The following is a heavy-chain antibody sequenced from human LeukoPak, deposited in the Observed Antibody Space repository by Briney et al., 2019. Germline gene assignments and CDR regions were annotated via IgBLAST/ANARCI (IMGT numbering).Heavy chain of an antibody. D-gene: IGHD3-10*01. V-gene: IGHV3-21*01. Sequence: GGSLRLSCAASGFTFSNYDMNWVRQAPGKGLEWVSSISSSSSYIYYADSVKGRFAISRDNAKNSLYLQMYSLRAEDTAVYYCAGTCGSGSYPNYWGQGTLVTVSS. CDR1: GFTFSNYD. CDR2: ISSSSSYI. J-gene: IGHJ4*02. CDR3: AGTCGSGSYPNY.